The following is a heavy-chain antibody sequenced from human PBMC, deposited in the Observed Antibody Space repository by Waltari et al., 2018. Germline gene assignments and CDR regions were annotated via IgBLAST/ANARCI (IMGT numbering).Heavy chain of an antibody. CDR2: INPNSGGT. CDR3: ARVRVPTLVTADAFDI. CDR1: GYTFTGHN. J-gene: IGHJ3*02. D-gene: IGHD3-9*01. V-gene: IGHV1-2*02. Sequence: QVQLVQSGAAVKKPGASVKVSCKASGYTFTGHNLHGVPQAPGQGLEWMGWINPNSGGTNYAQKFQGRVTMTRDTSISTAYMELSRLRSDDTAVYYCARVRVPTLVTADAFDIWGQGTMVTVSS.